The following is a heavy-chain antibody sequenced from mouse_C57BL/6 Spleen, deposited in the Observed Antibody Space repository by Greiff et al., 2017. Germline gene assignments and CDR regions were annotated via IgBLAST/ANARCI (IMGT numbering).Heavy chain of an antibody. V-gene: IGHV1-50*01. J-gene: IGHJ1*03. CDR3: ARRTYYGSSYCYFDV. Sequence: QVQLKQPGAELVKPGASVKLSCKASGYTFTSYWMQWLTQRPGQGLEWIGEIDPSDSYTNSNQKFKGKATLTVDTSSSTAYMQLSSLTSEDSAVYYCARRTYYGSSYCYFDVWGTGTTVTVSS. D-gene: IGHD1-1*01. CDR2: IDPSDSYT. CDR1: GYTFTSYW.